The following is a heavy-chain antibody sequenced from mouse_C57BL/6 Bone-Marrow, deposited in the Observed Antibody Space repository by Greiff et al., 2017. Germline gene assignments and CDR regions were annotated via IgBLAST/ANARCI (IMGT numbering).Heavy chain of an antibody. CDR2: IDPEDGDT. V-gene: IGHV14-1*01. CDR1: GFNIKDYY. CDR3: TTWELWCYFDY. Sequence: VQLKESGAELVRPGVSVKLSCTASGFNIKDYYMHWVKQRPEQGLEWIGRIDPEDGDTEYAPKFQGKATMTADTSSITDYLQLSSLTSEDTGVYYCTTWELWCYFDYWGQGTTLTVSS. D-gene: IGHD1-1*02. J-gene: IGHJ2*01.